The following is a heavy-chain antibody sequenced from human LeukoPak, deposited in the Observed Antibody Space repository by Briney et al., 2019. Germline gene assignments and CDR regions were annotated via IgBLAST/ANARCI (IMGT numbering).Heavy chain of an antibody. CDR1: GLTVSSNY. Sequence: PGGSLRPSCTASGLTVSSNYMSWVRQAPGKGLEWVSVIYSGGSTNYADSVKGRFAISRDNSKNTLYLQMNSLRAEDTAVYYCASCTGGVGATSDYWGQGTLVTVSS. CDR2: IYSGGST. V-gene: IGHV3-53*01. J-gene: IGHJ4*02. D-gene: IGHD1-26*01. CDR3: ASCTGGVGATSDY.